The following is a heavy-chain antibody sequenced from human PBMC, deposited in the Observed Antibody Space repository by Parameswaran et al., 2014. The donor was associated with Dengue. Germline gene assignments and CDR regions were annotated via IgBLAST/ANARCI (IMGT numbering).Heavy chain of an antibody. V-gene: IGHV1-18*01. CDR2: ISGYNGDT. CDR3: ARDVKDGMDV. D-gene: IGHD3-16*02. J-gene: IGHJ6*04. Sequence: WVRQAPGQGLEWVAWISGYNGDTNYAQKFQGRVSVTTDTSTKTAYMELRSLTSDDTAIYYCARDVKDGMDVWAKDNGHRLL.